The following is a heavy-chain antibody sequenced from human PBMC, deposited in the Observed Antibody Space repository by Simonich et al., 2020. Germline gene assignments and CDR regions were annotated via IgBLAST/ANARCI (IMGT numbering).Heavy chain of an antibody. Sequence: QVQLVQSGAEVKKPGASVKVSCKASGYTFTSYGISWVRQAPGQGLEWMGWISAYNGNTNYAQKLQGRVTMTTDTSTSTAYMELRSLRSDDTAVDYCARASRGTWWYYYFDYWGQGTLVTVSS. V-gene: IGHV1-18*01. D-gene: IGHD2-15*01. J-gene: IGHJ4*02. CDR2: ISAYNGNT. CDR3: ARASRGTWWYYYFDY. CDR1: GYTFTSYG.